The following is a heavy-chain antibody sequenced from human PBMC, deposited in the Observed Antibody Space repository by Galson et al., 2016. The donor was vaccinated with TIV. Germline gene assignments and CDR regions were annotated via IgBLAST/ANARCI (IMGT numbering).Heavy chain of an antibody. D-gene: IGHD6-6*01. Sequence: PALVKPTQTLTLTCTFSGFSLNTSGMRVSWIRQPPGKALEWLARIDWDDDKFYSTSLKSRPTISKDTSKNKVALRMMNLDPEDTATYFCARSTARGACSEYWGQGTLVTVSS. J-gene: IGHJ4*02. CDR2: IDWDDDK. CDR1: GFSLNTSGMR. CDR3: ARSTARGACSEY. V-gene: IGHV2-70*04.